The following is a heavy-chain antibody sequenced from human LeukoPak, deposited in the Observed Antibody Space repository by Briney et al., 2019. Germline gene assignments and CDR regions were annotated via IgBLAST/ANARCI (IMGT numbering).Heavy chain of an antibody. CDR2: ISYDGSNK. Sequence: PGGSLRLSCAASGFTFSSYGMHWVRQAPGKGLEWVAVISYDGSNKYYADSVKGRFTISRDNSKNTLYLQMNSLRAEDTAVYYCAKDGHYDILTGPILWGQGTLVTVSS. V-gene: IGHV3-30*18. D-gene: IGHD3-9*01. CDR3: AKDGHYDILTGPIL. J-gene: IGHJ4*02. CDR1: GFTFSSYG.